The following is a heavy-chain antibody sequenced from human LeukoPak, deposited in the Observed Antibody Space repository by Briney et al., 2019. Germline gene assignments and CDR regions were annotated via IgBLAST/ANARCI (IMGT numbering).Heavy chain of an antibody. D-gene: IGHD3-10*01. Sequence: ASVTVSCKASGDTFSSSSISWVRQAPGQGLEWMGGIIPIFGTANYAQKFQGRVTITADESTSTAYMELSNLRSEDTAVYYCARVITMVRGVGFDPWGQGTLVTVSS. V-gene: IGHV1-69*13. J-gene: IGHJ5*02. CDR2: IIPIFGTA. CDR3: ARVITMVRGVGFDP. CDR1: GDTFSSSS.